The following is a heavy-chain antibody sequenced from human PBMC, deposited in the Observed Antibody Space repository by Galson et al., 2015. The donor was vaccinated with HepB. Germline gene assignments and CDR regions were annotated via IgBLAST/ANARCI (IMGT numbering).Heavy chain of an antibody. V-gene: IGHV3-73*01. D-gene: IGHD6-13*01. Sequence: SLRLSCAGSGFTFSGSAMHWVRQTSGKGLEWIGRIGSKANNYATAYKASVKGRFTISRDDSKNMAYLHMKSLKIEDTAVYYCSRLGDFSGYSSRWGQGTLVTVSS. CDR3: SRLGDFSGYSSR. CDR2: IGSKANNYAT. J-gene: IGHJ4*02. CDR1: GFTFSGSA.